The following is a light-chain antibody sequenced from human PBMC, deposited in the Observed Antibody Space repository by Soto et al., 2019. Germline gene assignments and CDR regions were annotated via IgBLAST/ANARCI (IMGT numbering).Light chain of an antibody. V-gene: IGKV3-15*01. J-gene: IGKJ4*01. CDR2: GAS. CDR3: QQYNNWPLT. Sequence: IVLTQSPATLSLSPGERATLSCRASQSVTYYLAWYQQKPGQAPRLLIYGASTRATGIPARFSGSGSGTEFTLTISSLQSEDFAVYYCQQYNNWPLTFGGGTKVDI. CDR1: QSVTYY.